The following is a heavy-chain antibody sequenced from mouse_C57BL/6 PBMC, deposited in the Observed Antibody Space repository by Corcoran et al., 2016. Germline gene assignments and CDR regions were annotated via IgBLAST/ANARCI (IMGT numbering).Heavy chain of an antibody. CDR1: GYSITSGYY. CDR2: ISYDGSN. J-gene: IGHJ3*01. D-gene: IGHD2-4*01. V-gene: IGHV3-6*01. Sequence: DVQLQESGPGLVKPSQSLSLTCSVTGYSITSGYYWNWIRQFPGNKLEWMGYISYDGSNNYNPSLKNRISITRDTSKNQFFLKLNSVTTEDTATYYCARDEDYYDYLAWFAYWGQGTLVTVSA. CDR3: ARDEDYYDYLAWFAY.